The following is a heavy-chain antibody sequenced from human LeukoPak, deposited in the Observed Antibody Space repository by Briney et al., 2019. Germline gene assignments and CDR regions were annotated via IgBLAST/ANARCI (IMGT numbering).Heavy chain of an antibody. CDR3: ARGDTNYYYYYMDV. CDR1: GFTFSSYE. J-gene: IGHJ6*03. V-gene: IGHV3-48*03. Sequence: PGGSLRLSCAASGFTFSSYEMNWVRQAPGKGLEWVSYISSSGSTIYYADSVKGRFTISRDNAKNSLYLQMNSLRAEDTAVYYCARGDTNYYYYYMDVWGKGTTVTISS. CDR2: ISSSGSTI. D-gene: IGHD5-18*01.